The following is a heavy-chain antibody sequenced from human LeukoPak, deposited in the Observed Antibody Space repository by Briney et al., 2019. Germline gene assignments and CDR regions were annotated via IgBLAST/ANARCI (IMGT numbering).Heavy chain of an antibody. J-gene: IGHJ4*02. D-gene: IGHD3-22*01. CDR3: AKDSSGYVFDY. CDR1: GFTFSSYD. CDR2: IGTAGDT. Sequence: PGGSLRLSCAASGFTFSSYDMHWVRQATGKGLEWVSAIGTAGDTYYADSVKGRFTISRDNSKNTLYLQMNSLRAEDTAVYYCAKDSSGYVFDYWGQGTLVTVSS. V-gene: IGHV3-13*01.